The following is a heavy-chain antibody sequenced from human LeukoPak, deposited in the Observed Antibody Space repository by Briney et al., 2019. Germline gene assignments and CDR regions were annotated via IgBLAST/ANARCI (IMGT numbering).Heavy chain of an antibody. V-gene: IGHV3-11*01. J-gene: IGHJ4*02. CDR1: GFTFSDYY. CDR3: ARWSTYYYDSSGYYSDY. Sequence: PGGSLRLSCTASGFTFSDYYMSWVRQAPGKGLERVSYISSGSTIYYADSVKGRFTISRDNAKNSLYLQMNSLRAEDTAVYYCARWSTYYYDSSGYYSDYWGQGTLVTVSS. CDR2: ISSGSTI. D-gene: IGHD3-22*01.